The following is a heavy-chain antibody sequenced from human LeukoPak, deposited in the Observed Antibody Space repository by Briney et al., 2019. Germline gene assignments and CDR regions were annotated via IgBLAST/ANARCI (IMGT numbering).Heavy chain of an antibody. V-gene: IGHV3-48*03. CDR2: ISSSGSTI. CDR3: ARAGYYDSSHKD. J-gene: IGHJ4*02. CDR1: GFSFSSYE. Sequence: PGGSLRLSCAASGFSFSSYEMNWVRQAPGKGLEWVSYISSSGSTIYYADSVQARFPISRENAKTSLYLQMNSLRAEDTAVYYCARAGYYDSSHKDWGQGTLVTVSS. D-gene: IGHD3-22*01.